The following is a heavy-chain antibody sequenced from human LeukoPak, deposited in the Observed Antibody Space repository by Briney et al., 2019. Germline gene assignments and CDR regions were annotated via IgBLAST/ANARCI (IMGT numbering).Heavy chain of an antibody. CDR2: ISSLSGTI. Sequence: GGSLRLSCAASGFTFSSYSMNWVRQAPGEGLEWVSYISSLSGTIYYADSVKGRFTISRENAKNSLYLQMNSLRAGDTAVYYCARDRGRYYMDVWGKGTTVTISS. CDR1: GFTFSSYS. J-gene: IGHJ6*03. V-gene: IGHV3-48*01. CDR3: ARDRGRYYMDV. D-gene: IGHD6-25*01.